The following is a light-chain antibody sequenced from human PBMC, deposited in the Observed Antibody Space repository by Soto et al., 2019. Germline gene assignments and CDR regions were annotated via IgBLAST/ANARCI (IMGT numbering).Light chain of an antibody. CDR2: DAS. V-gene: IGKV1-13*02. CDR1: QDINSA. J-gene: IGKJ4*01. Sequence: AVQLTQSPSSLSASVGDRVTITCRASQDINSALAWYQQKPGEAPKLLISDASALQSGVPSRFSGTGSWTDFTLTISSLQPEDFATYYCQQFHFHPLTFGGGSKVEIK. CDR3: QQFHFHPLT.